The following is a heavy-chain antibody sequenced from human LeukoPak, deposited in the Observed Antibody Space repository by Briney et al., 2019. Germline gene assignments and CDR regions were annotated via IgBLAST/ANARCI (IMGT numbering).Heavy chain of an antibody. J-gene: IGHJ3*02. CDR3: ARARRSIAARPRDAFDI. V-gene: IGHV4-34*01. CDR2: INHSGST. D-gene: IGHD6-6*01. Sequence: SETLPLTCAVYGGSFSGYYWSWIRQPPGKGLEWIGEINHSGSTNYNPSLKSRVTISVDTSKNQFSLKLSSVTAADTAVYYCARARRSIAARPRDAFDIWGQGTMVTVSS. CDR1: GGSFSGYY.